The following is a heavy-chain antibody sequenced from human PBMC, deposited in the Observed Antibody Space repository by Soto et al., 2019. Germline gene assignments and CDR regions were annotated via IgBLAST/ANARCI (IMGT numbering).Heavy chain of an antibody. CDR2: IWYDGSNK. J-gene: IGHJ6*02. Sequence: GGSLRLSCAASGFTFSSYGMHWVRQAPGKGLEWVAVIWYDGSNKYYADSVKGRFTISRDNSKNTLYLQMNSLRAEDTAVYYCARDSEVTIYGMDVWGQGTTVTVSS. D-gene: IGHD2-21*02. V-gene: IGHV3-33*01. CDR1: GFTFSSYG. CDR3: ARDSEVTIYGMDV.